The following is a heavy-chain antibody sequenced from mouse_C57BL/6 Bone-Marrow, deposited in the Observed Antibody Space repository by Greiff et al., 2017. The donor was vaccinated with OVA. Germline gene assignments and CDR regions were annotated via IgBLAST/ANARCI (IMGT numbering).Heavy chain of an antibody. V-gene: IGHV5-4*01. Sequence: EVMLVESGGGLVKPGGSLKLSCAASGFTFSSYAMSWVRQTPEKRLEWVATISDGGSYTYYPDNVKGRFTISRYNAKNNLYLQMSHLKSEDTAMYYCARDDYYAMDYWGQGTSVTVSS. CDR3: ARDDYYAMDY. CDR1: GFTFSSYA. J-gene: IGHJ4*01. CDR2: ISDGGSYT.